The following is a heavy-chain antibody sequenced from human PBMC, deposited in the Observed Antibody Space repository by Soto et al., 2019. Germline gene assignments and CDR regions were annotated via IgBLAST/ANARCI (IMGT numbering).Heavy chain of an antibody. Sequence: EVQLLESGGGLEQPGGSLRLSCAASGFTFSNYAMKWVRQAAGKGLEWVSAVSGSGGNTYYTDSVKGRFTISRDNSNNTLYLQMNSLRAEDTALYYCARGVRNDVGEVRHWYFDLWGRGTLVTVSS. V-gene: IGHV3-23*01. CDR2: VSGSGGNT. D-gene: IGHD3-3*01. CDR1: GFTFSNYA. CDR3: ARGVRNDVGEVRHWYFDL. J-gene: IGHJ2*01.